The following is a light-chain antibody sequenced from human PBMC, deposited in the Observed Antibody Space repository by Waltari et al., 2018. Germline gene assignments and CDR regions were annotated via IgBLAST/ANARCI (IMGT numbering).Light chain of an antibody. CDR1: NNDVGTYDL. V-gene: IGLV2-23*01. CDR2: QGT. CDR3: CSYAGTWL. Sequence: QSALTQPASMSASPGPSLTISCTAPNNDVGTYDLVSWYQQHPGRAPKLLIFQGTKRPSEVSGRFSGSKSADTASLTISGLQPEDEADYYCCSYAGTWLFGGGTKVTVL. J-gene: IGLJ3*02.